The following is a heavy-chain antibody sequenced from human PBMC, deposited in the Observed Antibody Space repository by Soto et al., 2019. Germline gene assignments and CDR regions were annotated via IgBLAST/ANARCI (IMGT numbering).Heavy chain of an antibody. CDR3: TRPSGYDNDAFDI. CDR2: IRSKANSYAA. CDR1: GFTFSGSA. D-gene: IGHD5-12*01. J-gene: IGHJ3*02. Sequence: EVQLVESGGGLVQPGGSLKLSCAASGFTFSGSALHWVRQASGKALEWVGRIRSKANSYAAAYAASVKGRFTISRDDSKNTAYLQMNSLKTEDTAVYYCTRPSGYDNDAFDIWGQGTMVTVSS. V-gene: IGHV3-73*01.